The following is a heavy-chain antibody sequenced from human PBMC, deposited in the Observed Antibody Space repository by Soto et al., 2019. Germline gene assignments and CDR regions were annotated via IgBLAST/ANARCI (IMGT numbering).Heavy chain of an antibody. CDR2: ISGSGGST. V-gene: IGHV3-23*01. Sequence: PGGSLRLSWAASGFTFSSYAMSWVRQAPGKGLEWVSAISGSGGSTYYADSVKGRFTISRDNSKNTLYLQMNSLRAEDTAVYYCAKDMVPAITMIVVVITTFDYWGQGTLVTVSS. J-gene: IGHJ4*02. CDR3: AKDMVPAITMIVVVITTFDY. CDR1: GFTFSSYA. D-gene: IGHD3-22*01.